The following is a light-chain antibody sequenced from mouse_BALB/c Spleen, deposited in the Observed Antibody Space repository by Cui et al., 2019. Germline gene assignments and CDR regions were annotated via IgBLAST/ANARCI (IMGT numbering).Light chain of an antibody. J-gene: IGKJ1*01. CDR1: QNINVW. Sequence: DIQMNQSPSSLSASLGDTITITCHASQNINVWLSWYQQKPGNIPKLLIYKASNLHTGVPSRFSGSGSGTGFTLTISSLKPEDIATYYCQQGQSYPRTFGGGTKLEIK. CDR3: QQGQSYPRT. CDR2: KAS. V-gene: IGKV10-94*01.